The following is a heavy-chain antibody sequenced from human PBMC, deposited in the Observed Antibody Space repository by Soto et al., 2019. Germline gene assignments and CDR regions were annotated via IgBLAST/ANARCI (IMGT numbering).Heavy chain of an antibody. D-gene: IGHD6-13*01. Sequence: LRLSCAASGFTFISYSMNWVRQSPGKWLEWVSSISSSSSYIYYADSVKGRFTISRDNAKNSLYLQMNSLRAEDTAVYYCARGRYSSSWYRGNAFDIWGQGTMVTVSS. CDR2: ISSSSSYI. J-gene: IGHJ3*02. CDR3: ARGRYSSSWYRGNAFDI. V-gene: IGHV3-21*01. CDR1: GFTFISYS.